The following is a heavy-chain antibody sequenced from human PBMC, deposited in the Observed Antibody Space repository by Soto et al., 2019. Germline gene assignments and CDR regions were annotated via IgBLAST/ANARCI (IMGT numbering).Heavy chain of an antibody. V-gene: IGHV3-74*01. J-gene: IGHJ3*02. CDR2: INSDGSST. CDR1: GFTFSSYW. D-gene: IGHD3-3*01. CDR3: ARVPVLRFLEWESWSFDI. Sequence: GGSLRLSCAASGFTFSSYWMHWVRQAPGKGLVWVSRINSDGSSTSYADSVKGRFTISRDNAKNTLYLQMNSLRAEDTAVYYCARVPVLRFLEWESWSFDIWGQGTMVTVSS.